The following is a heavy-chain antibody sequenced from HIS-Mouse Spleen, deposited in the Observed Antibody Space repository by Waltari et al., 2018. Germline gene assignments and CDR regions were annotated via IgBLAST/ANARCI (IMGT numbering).Heavy chain of an antibody. J-gene: IGHJ2*01. Sequence: QLQLQESGPGLVKPSETLSLTCTVAGGSIRSSSYYWGRIRQPPGKGLEWIGSIYYSGSTYYNPSLKSRVTISVDTSKNQFSLRLSSVTAADTAVYYCAREIPYSSSWYDWYFDLWGRGTLVTVSS. CDR2: IYYSGST. CDR3: AREIPYSSSWYDWYFDL. V-gene: IGHV4-39*07. D-gene: IGHD6-13*01. CDR1: GGSIRSSSYY.